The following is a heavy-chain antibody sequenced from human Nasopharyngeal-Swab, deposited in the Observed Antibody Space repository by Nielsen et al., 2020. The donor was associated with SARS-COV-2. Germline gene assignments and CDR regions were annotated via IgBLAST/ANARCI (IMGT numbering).Heavy chain of an antibody. J-gene: IGHJ6*03. D-gene: IGHD3-10*01. Sequence: WIRQPPGKGLEWIGYFYYSGITNYNPSLKSRVTILIDTSKNQFSLKLNSVTAADTAVYYCARGGGWFGELLGGYYYYYYMDVWGKGTTVTVSS. CDR2: FYYSGIT. V-gene: IGHV4-59*12. CDR3: ARGGGWFGELLGGYYYYYYMDV.